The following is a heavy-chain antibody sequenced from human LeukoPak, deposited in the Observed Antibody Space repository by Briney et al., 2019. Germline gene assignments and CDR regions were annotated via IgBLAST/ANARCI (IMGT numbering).Heavy chain of an antibody. J-gene: IGHJ4*02. D-gene: IGHD4-17*01. CDR1: GGSISSYY. Sequence: SETLSLTCTVSGGSISSYYWSWIRQPAGKGLEWIGRIYTSGSTNYNPSLKSRVTILVDTSKNQFSPKLSSVTAADTAVYYCSSAYYGDYEEIFDDWGQGTLVTVSS. V-gene: IGHV4-4*07. CDR2: IYTSGST. CDR3: SSAYYGDYEEIFDD.